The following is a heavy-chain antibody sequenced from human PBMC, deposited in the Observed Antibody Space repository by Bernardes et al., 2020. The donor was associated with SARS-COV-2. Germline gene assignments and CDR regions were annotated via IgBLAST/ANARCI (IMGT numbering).Heavy chain of an antibody. J-gene: IGHJ5*02. CDR3: ARDPGYDSSGYYQGFNNWFDP. CDR1: GFAFSSYG. CDR2: ISSSSDTI. V-gene: IGHV3-48*01. D-gene: IGHD3-22*01. Sequence: GGSLRLSCVVSGFAFSSYGMNWVRQAPGKGLEWVSYISSSSDTIYYADSVKGRFTISRDNAKNSLYLQMNSLRAEDTAVYHCARDPGYDSSGYYQGFNNWFDPWGQGTLVTVSS.